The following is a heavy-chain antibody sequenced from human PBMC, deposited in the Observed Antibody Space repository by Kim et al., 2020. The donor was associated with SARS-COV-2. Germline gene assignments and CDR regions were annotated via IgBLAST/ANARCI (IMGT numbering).Heavy chain of an antibody. CDR3: AKDFTSSSDNWFDP. CDR1: GFTFSSYG. CDR2: ISYDGSNK. J-gene: IGHJ5*02. Sequence: GGSLRLSCAASGFTFSSYGMHWVRQAPGKGLEWVAVISYDGSNKYYADSVKGRFTISRDNSKNTLYLQMNSLRAEDTAVYYCAKDFTSSSDNWFDPWGQGTLVTVSS. V-gene: IGHV3-30*18. D-gene: IGHD6-6*01.